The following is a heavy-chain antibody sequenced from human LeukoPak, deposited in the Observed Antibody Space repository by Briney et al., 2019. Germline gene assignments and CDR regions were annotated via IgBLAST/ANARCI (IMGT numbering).Heavy chain of an antibody. D-gene: IGHD1-26*01. CDR3: ARELGINAFDV. J-gene: IGHJ3*01. CDR1: GYSLTDNH. CDR2: IDPNSGVT. V-gene: IGHV1-2*02. Sequence: ASVKVSCKASGYSLTDNHLYWVRQAPGQGLEWMGWIDPNSGVTNFAQNFQGRLTMTTDTSISTAYMELSRLTSDDTTVYYCARELGINAFDVWGQGTLVTVSS.